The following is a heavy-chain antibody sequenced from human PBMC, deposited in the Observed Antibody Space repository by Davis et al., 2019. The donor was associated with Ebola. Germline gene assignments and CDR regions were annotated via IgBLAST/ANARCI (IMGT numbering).Heavy chain of an antibody. V-gene: IGHV4-61*08. CDR3: AVYTVVVTDIRAEYFQH. CDR1: GFSISGGYY. D-gene: IGHD2-21*02. J-gene: IGHJ1*01. CDR2: IYYSGST. Sequence: MPSETLSLTCSVSGFSISGGYYWSWIRQPPGKGLEWIAYIYYSGSTHYNPSLKSRATISVDTSRNQFSLRLSSVTAADTAVYYCAVYTVVVTDIRAEYFQHWGQGTLATVSS.